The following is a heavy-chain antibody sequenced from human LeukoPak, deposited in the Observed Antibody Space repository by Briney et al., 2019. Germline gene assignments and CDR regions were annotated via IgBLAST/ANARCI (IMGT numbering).Heavy chain of an antibody. V-gene: IGHV3-7*01. J-gene: IGHJ6*03. CDR2: IKEDAGEI. CDR1: GFTFSRYW. Sequence: GGSLRLSWAASGFTFSRYWMSWVRQVPGKGLEWVANIKEDAGEIYYVDSVKGRFTISRDNAKNSLYLQMDSLRADDTAVYDCAGLGITMSGGVWGKGTTVTISS. CDR3: AGLGITMSGGV. D-gene: IGHD3-10*02.